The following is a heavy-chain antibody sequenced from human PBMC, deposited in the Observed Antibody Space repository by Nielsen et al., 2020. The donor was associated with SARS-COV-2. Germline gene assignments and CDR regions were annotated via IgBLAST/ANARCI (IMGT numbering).Heavy chain of an antibody. Sequence: GESLKISCAASGFTFSSYWMSWVRQAPGKGLEWVANIKQDGSEKYYVDSVKGRFTISRDNAKNSLYLQMNSLRAEDTAVYYCARDGLAVRGVIIHYYYYGMDVWGQGTTVTVSS. CDR2: IKQDGSEK. V-gene: IGHV3-7*01. CDR3: ARDGLAVRGVIIHYYYYGMDV. J-gene: IGHJ6*02. CDR1: GFTFSSYW. D-gene: IGHD3-10*01.